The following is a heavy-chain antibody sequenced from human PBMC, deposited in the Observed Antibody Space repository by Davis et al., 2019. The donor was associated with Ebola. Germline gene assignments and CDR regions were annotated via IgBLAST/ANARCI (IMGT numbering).Heavy chain of an antibody. CDR3: ARGLGGATSWFDP. D-gene: IGHD1-26*01. Sequence: MPGGSLRLSCAASGFTFSSYSMNWVRQPPGKGLEWIGEINHSGSTNYNPSLKSRVTISVDTSKNQFSLKLSSVTAADTAVYYCARGLGGATSWFDPWGQGTLVTVSS. V-gene: IGHV4-34*01. CDR2: INHSGST. J-gene: IGHJ5*02. CDR1: GFTFSSYS.